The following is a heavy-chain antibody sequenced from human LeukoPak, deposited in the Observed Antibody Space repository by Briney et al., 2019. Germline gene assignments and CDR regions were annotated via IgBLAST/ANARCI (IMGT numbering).Heavy chain of an antibody. D-gene: IGHD2-15*01. CDR3: AHRVVEPTYFDY. V-gene: IGHV2-5*02. CDR1: GFSLSTSGVG. CDR2: IYWDDDK. J-gene: IGHJ4*02. Sequence: SGPTLVNPTQTLTLTCSFSGFSLSTSGVGVGWIRQPPGKALEWLALIYWDDDKRYSPSLKSRLTITKNTSKNQVVLTMTNMDPVDTATYYCAHRVVEPTYFDYWGQGTLVTVSS.